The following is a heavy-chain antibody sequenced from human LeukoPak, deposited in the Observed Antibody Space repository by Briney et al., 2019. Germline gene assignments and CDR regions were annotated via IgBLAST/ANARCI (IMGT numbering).Heavy chain of an antibody. Sequence: GGSLTLSCAASKFTFSRHRYTGNWVPQAPGKGLVWVSSISSTSSYIHYADSVKGRFTISRDNDKNALYLQMNSLRAEDTAVYYCARTVDYDILTGPVDYWGQGTLVTVPS. J-gene: IGHJ4*02. D-gene: IGHD3-9*01. CDR1: KFTFSRHRYT. CDR2: ISSTSSYI. CDR3: ARTVDYDILTGPVDY. V-gene: IGHV3-21*01.